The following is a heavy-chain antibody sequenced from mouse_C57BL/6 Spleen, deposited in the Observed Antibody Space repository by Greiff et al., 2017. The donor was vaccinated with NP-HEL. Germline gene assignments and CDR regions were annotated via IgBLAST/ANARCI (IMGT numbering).Heavy chain of an antibody. V-gene: IGHV5-16*01. J-gene: IGHJ2*01. CDR1: GFTFSDYY. CDR3: ARDRGGYYFDD. D-gene: IGHD3-1*01. Sequence: EVKVVESEGGLVQPGSSMKLSCTASGFTFSDYYMAWVRQVPEKGLEWVANINYDGSSTYYLDSLKSRFIISRDNAKNILYLQMSSLKSEDTATYYCARDRGGYYFDDWGQGTTLTVSS. CDR2: INYDGSST.